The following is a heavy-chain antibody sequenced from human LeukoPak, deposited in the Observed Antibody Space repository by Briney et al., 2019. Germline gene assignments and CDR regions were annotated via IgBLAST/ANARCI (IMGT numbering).Heavy chain of an antibody. CDR1: GASLSRNS. CDR3: ARSYHDSSGYRFDY. J-gene: IGHJ4*01. D-gene: IGHD3-22*01. Sequence: SETLSLTCTVSGASLSRNSWSWIRQPPGKGLVWLGSVFYTGRTNYNPSLKRPITMSVDTSKNQFSLRLTSVTAADTAVYYCARSYHDSSGYRFDYWGRGILVTVSS. CDR2: VFYTGRT. V-gene: IGHV4-59*08.